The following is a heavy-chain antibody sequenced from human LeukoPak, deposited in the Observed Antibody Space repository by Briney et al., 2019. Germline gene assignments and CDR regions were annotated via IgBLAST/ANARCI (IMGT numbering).Heavy chain of an antibody. J-gene: IGHJ5*02. D-gene: IGHD2-2*01. V-gene: IGHV1-2*02. Sequence: ASVKVSCKASGYTFTGYYMHWVRQAPGQGLEWMGWINPNSGGTNYAQKFQGRVTMTRDTSISTAYMELSRLRSDDTAVYYCARDREDIVVVPADPWGQGTLVTVSS. CDR2: INPNSGGT. CDR3: ARDREDIVVVPADP. CDR1: GYTFTGYY.